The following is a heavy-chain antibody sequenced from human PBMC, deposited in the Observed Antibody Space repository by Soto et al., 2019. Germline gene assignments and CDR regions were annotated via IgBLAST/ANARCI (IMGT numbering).Heavy chain of an antibody. Sequence: LVNLSFTSSVYGNPGYLGGWVRKTPEQGLEGMGWISAYNGNTNYAQKLQGRVTMTTDTSTSTAYMELRSLRSDDTAVYYCARVLAFYDILTGYSPGGCFDPWGQGTLVIVFS. D-gene: IGHD3-9*01. CDR3: ARVLAFYDILTGYSPGGCFDP. CDR2: ISAYNGNT. V-gene: IGHV1-18*01. CDR1: VYGNPGYL. J-gene: IGHJ5*02.